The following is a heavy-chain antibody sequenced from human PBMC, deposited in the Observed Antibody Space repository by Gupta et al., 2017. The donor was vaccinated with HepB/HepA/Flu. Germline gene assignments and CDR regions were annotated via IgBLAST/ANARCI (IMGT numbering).Heavy chain of an antibody. D-gene: IGHD6-6*01. J-gene: IGHJ4*02. V-gene: IGHV1-2*02. CDR2: INPNSAGT. CDR1: EYTFTGYY. Sequence: QVQLVQSGAEVKKPGASVTVSCKASEYTFTGYYMHWVRQAPGQGLEWMGWINPNSAGTNFAKKFKGRVTMTRDTSISTAYMELSMLRSKDTAAAVYSGSRNIAAHPGGGESTSIPDDWGQGTMVTVSS. CDR3: SGSRNIAAHPGGGESTSIPDD.